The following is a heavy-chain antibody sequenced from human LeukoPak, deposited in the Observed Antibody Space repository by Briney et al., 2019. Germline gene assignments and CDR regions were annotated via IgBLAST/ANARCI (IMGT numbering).Heavy chain of an antibody. D-gene: IGHD6-19*01. CDR2: INPSGGST. Sequence: GASVKVSCKASGYTFTSYYMHWVRQAPGQGLEWMGIINPSGGSTSYAQKFQGRVTMTRDTSTSTVYMELSSLRSEDMAVYYCASWAAVAGRGGSFDYWGQGTLVTVSS. CDR1: GYTFTSYY. J-gene: IGHJ4*02. V-gene: IGHV1-46*01. CDR3: ASWAAVAGRGGSFDY.